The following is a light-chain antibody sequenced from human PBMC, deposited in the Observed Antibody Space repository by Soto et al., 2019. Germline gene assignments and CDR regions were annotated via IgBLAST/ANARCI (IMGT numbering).Light chain of an antibody. J-gene: IGKJ5*01. Sequence: DVVLTQTPVSLSVTPGQPASISCKSSESLLNSVGKTHLYWYLQRPGQSPQVLIYDVSDRFSGAADRFSGSGSGTDFTLKVSRVEAEDVGVSYCMQSAQLPITFGQGTRLEIK. V-gene: IGKV2D-29*02. CDR2: DVS. CDR1: ESLLNSVGKTH. CDR3: MQSAQLPIT.